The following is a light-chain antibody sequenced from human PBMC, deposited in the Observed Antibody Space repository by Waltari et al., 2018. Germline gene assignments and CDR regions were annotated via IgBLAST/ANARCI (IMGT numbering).Light chain of an antibody. V-gene: IGKV1-33*01. CDR1: QDIDNF. J-gene: IGKJ5*01. Sequence: DIQMTQSPSSLSAFVGDRVTITCQASQDIDNFLNWYKQKSGQAPKLLMYDASNLETGVSSRFSGSASGTDFTLTITSLQPEDIATYYCQQYENLPITFGQGTRLEIK. CDR2: DAS. CDR3: QQYENLPIT.